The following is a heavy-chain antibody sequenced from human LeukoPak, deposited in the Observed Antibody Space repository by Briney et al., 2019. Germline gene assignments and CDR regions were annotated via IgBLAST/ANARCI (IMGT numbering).Heavy chain of an antibody. CDR2: IYYDGST. CDR3: ARNKGPYYYYDMDV. Sequence: SENLSLTCTVSGGSISSHYWSWIRQPPGKGLEWIGYIYYDGSTNYNPSLKSRVTISVDTPKNQFSLKLSYVTAADTAVYYCARNKGPYYYYDMDVWGKGTTVTVSS. V-gene: IGHV4-59*11. CDR1: GGSISSHY. J-gene: IGHJ6*03.